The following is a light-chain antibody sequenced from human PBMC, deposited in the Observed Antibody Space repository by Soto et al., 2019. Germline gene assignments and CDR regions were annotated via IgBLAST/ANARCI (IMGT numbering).Light chain of an antibody. Sequence: IVLTQSPATLSVSPWERATLSCRASQSVSSNLAWHQQRPGQAPRLLIYGASTRATGVPARFSGGGSGTEFTLTITSLQSEDFAVYWCQKYNNWPLNFGPGTRLEIK. CDR2: GAS. J-gene: IGKJ5*01. CDR3: QKYNNWPLN. CDR1: QSVSSN. V-gene: IGKV3D-15*01.